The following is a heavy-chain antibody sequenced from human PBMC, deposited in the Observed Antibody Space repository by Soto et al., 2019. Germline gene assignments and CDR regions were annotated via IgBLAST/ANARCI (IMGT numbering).Heavy chain of an antibody. CDR2: INQSGST. J-gene: IGHJ4*02. V-gene: IGHV4-34*01. D-gene: IGHD3-3*01. CDR1: GGSFSGYY. Sequence: QVQLQQWGAGLLKPSETLSLTCAVYGGSFSGYYWSWIRQPPGKGLEWIGEINQSGSTNYNPSLKRRVTISVDTSKNQFSLKLSSVTAADTAVYYCARGGYDFWSGYYLGQGFDYWGQGTLVTVSS. CDR3: ARGGYDFWSGYYLGQGFDY.